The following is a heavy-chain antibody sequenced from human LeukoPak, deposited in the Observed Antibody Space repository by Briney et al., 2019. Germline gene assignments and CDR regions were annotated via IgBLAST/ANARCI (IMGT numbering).Heavy chain of an antibody. J-gene: IGHJ6*02. V-gene: IGHV4-39*02. D-gene: IGHD3-10*01. CDR1: GGSISSSSYY. Sequence: SETLSLTCTVSGGSISSSSYYWGWIRQPPGKGLEWIGSIYYSGSTYYNPSLKSRVTIPVDTSKNQFSLKLSSVTAADTAVYYCAREGKYYHYGMDVWGQGTTVTVSS. CDR3: AREGKYYHYGMDV. CDR2: IYYSGST.